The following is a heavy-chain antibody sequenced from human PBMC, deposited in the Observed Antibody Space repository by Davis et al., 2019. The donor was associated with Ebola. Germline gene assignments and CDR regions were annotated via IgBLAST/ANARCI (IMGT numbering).Heavy chain of an antibody. J-gene: IGHJ4*02. CDR2: ISGSGART. Sequence: PGGSLRLSCAASGFTFSTYVMVWVRQAPGKGLEWVSAISGSGARTFHADSVKGRFTISRDNSKNTLYLQLNSLKAEDTAAYYCAKANLYDFWTAQTQIFDYWGQGALVTVSS. CDR3: AKANLYDFWTAQTQIFDY. D-gene: IGHD3/OR15-3a*01. V-gene: IGHV3-23*01. CDR1: GFTFSTYV.